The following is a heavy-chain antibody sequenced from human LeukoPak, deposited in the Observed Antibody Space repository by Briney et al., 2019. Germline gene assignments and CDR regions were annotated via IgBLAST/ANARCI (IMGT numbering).Heavy chain of an antibody. CDR3: ARVGYCSGGSCYSNGWFDP. CDR2: IYSGGST. Sequence: TGGSLRLSCAASGFTVSSNYMSWVRQAPGKGLEWVSVIYSGGSTYYADSVKGRFTISRDNSKNTLYLQMNSLRAEDTAVYYCARVGYCSGGSCYSNGWFDPWGQGTLVTASS. CDR1: GFTVSSNY. V-gene: IGHV3-66*01. J-gene: IGHJ5*02. D-gene: IGHD2-15*01.